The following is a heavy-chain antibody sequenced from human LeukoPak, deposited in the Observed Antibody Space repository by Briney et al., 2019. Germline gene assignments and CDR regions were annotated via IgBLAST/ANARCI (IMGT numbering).Heavy chain of an antibody. CDR3: ARDYGGNSGWFDP. J-gene: IGHJ5*02. CDR1: GYTLASYD. V-gene: IGHV1-8*01. D-gene: IGHD4-23*01. Sequence: ASVKVSCRASGYTLASYDINWVRQATGQGLEWMGWMNPNSGTTGYAQKFQDRITLTRDTSISTAYMELSSLTSDDTAVYYRARDYGGNSGWFDPWGKGTLVTVSS. CDR2: MNPNSGTT.